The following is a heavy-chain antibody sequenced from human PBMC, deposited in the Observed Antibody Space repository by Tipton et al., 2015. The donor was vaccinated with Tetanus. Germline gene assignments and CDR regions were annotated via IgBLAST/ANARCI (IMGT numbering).Heavy chain of an antibody. CDR2: IYYSWTT. CDR1: GGPVSSSNW. Sequence: GLVKPSGTLSLTCDVSGGPVSSSNWWSWVRQAPGKGLEWIGEIYYSWTTNYNPSLKSRVTISTDKSKNQVSLRLNSVTAADTAVYFCARTPDYYYGMDVWGQGTTVTVSS. CDR3: ARTPDYYYGMDV. J-gene: IGHJ6*02. V-gene: IGHV4-4*02.